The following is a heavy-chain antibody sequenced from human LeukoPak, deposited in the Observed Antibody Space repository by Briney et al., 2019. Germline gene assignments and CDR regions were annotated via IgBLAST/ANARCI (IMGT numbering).Heavy chain of an antibody. D-gene: IGHD5-24*01. CDR2: INHTGST. CDR3: GRGHNY. J-gene: IGHJ4*02. Sequence: SETLSLTCAVYGGSFSGNYWSWIRQPPGKGLGWIGEINHTGSTNYNPSLKSRLTISLDMSENQFSLKLNSLTAADTAMYYCGRGHNYWGQGTLVTVSS. V-gene: IGHV4-34*01. CDR1: GGSFSGNY.